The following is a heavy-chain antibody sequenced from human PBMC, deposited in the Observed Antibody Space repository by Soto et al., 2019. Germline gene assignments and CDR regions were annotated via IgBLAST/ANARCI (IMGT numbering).Heavy chain of an antibody. V-gene: IGHV5-51*01. CDR1: GYSFTSYW. J-gene: IGHJ6*02. CDR3: ARDLVRDGYGYGMDV. Sequence: GESLKISCNGSGYSFTSYWIGWVRQMPGKGLEWMGIIYPGDSDTRYSPSFQGQVTISADKSISTAYLQWSSLKASDTAMYYCARDLVRDGYGYGMDVWGQGTTVTVSS. CDR2: IYPGDSDT. D-gene: IGHD5-12*01.